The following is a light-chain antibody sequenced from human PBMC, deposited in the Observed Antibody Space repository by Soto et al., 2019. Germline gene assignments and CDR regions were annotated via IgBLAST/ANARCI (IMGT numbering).Light chain of an antibody. J-gene: IGKJ2*01. V-gene: IGKV3-20*01. CDR3: QQYGTSPHT. CDR2: AAS. Sequence: EIVLTQSPGTLSLSPGERATLSCRASQSVGSNYLAWYQQKPGQAPRLLIYAASSRATDIPDRFSGSGSGTDFTLTISRLEPEDSAVYSCQQYGTSPHTFGQGTKLEIK. CDR1: QSVGSNY.